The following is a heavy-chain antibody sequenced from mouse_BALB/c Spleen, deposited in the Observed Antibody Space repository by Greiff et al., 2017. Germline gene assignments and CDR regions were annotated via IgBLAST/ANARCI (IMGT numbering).Heavy chain of an antibody. CDR1: GYTFTDYN. D-gene: IGHD2-3*01. CDR3: ARSHDRYFDY. J-gene: IGHJ2*01. V-gene: IGHV1-18*01. Sequence: EVKLMESGPELVKPGASVKIPCKASGYTFTDYNMDWVKQSHGKSLEWIGDINPNNGGTIYNQKFKGKATLTVDKSSSTAYMELRSLTSEDTAVYYCARSHDRYFDYWGQGTTLTVSS. CDR2: INPNNGGT.